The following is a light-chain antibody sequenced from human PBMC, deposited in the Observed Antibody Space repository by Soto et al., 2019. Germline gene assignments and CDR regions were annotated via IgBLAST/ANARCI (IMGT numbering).Light chain of an antibody. V-gene: IGLV4-69*02. J-gene: IGLJ3*02. CDR3: QTWSTGIWV. Sequence: QPVLTQSPSASASLGASVKLTCTLSSGHSDYAIAWHQQQPEKGPRHLMKLNSDGSHSKGDGIPDRFSGSSSGADRYLTISSLQSADEGDYYCQTWSTGIWVFGGGTKLTVL. CDR1: SGHSDYA. CDR2: LNSDGSH.